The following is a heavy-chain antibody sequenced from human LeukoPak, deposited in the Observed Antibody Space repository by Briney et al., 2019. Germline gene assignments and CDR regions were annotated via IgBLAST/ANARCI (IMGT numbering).Heavy chain of an antibody. CDR3: ARRGGLGSSGEIGY. Sequence: PSETLSLTCTVSSDSVSSYYRGWIRQPPGKGLEWIGFISYSGSSNYNPSLKSRVTISIDTSKNQFSLKLSSLTAADTAVYYCARRGGLGSSGEIGYWGQGILVTVSS. D-gene: IGHD6-13*01. CDR2: ISYSGSS. V-gene: IGHV4-59*02. CDR1: SDSVSSYY. J-gene: IGHJ4*02.